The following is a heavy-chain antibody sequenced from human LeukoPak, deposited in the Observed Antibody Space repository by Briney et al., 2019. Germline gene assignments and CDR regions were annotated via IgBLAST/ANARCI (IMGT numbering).Heavy chain of an antibody. D-gene: IGHD4-11*01. CDR2: ISSSCSTI. CDR3: TRDPTDSNYGAY. Sequence: GGSLRLSCAASGFTFSSYEMNWVRQAPGKGLEWVSYISSSCSTIYYADSVKGRFTISRDNSKNTLNLQMNSLRAEDTAVYYCTRDPTDSNYGAYWGQGTLVTVSS. CDR1: GFTFSSYE. J-gene: IGHJ4*02. V-gene: IGHV3-48*03.